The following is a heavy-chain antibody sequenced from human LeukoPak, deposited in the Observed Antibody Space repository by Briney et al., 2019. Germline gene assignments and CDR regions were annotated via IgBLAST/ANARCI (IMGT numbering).Heavy chain of an antibody. CDR2: ISAYNGYT. Sequence: GASMKVSCKASGYTFTSYGISWVRQAPGQGLEWMGWISAYNGYTNYSQKLQGRVTMTTDTSTSTAYMELRSLRSDDTAAYYCARERPAFGYCSGGSCYSDYWGQGTLVTVSS. D-gene: IGHD2-15*01. V-gene: IGHV1-18*01. CDR1: GYTFTSYG. CDR3: ARERPAFGYCSGGSCYSDY. J-gene: IGHJ4*02.